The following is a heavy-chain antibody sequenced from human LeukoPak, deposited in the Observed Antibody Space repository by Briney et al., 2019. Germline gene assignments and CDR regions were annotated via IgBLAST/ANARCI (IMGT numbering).Heavy chain of an antibody. V-gene: IGHV1-18*01. Sequence: ASVKVSCKASGYTFTSYGISWVRQAPGQGLEWMGWLSAYNGNTNYAQKLQGRVTMTTDTSTSTAYMELRSLRSDDTAVYYCARVAKRSGMDYYDSSGPADYWGQGTLVTVSS. CDR2: LSAYNGNT. D-gene: IGHD3-22*01. J-gene: IGHJ4*02. CDR3: ARVAKRSGMDYYDSSGPADY. CDR1: GYTFTSYG.